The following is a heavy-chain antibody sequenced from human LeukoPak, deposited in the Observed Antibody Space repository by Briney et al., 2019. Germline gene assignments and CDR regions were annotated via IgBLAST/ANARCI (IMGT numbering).Heavy chain of an antibody. J-gene: IGHJ5*02. CDR2: IIPILGIA. Sequence: SVKVSCKASGGTFSSDSISWVRQAPGQGLEWMGRIIPILGIANYVEKFQGRVTFTADKSTSTAYMELSSLRSEDTAVYYCARCAFAIMEYLDPWGQGTLVTVSS. CDR1: GGTFSSDS. CDR3: ARCAFAIMEYLDP. D-gene: IGHD2-8*01. V-gene: IGHV1-69*02.